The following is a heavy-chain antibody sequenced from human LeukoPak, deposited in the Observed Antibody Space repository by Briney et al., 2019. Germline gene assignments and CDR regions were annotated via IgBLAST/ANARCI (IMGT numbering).Heavy chain of an antibody. CDR3: AREGSSASGQDWYAFDI. CDR2: MYFNSGAT. Sequence: GASVRVSCKASGFTFRDYYVQWVRQVPGQGLEWVGWMYFNSGATRYAPKSQGRVTLTGDTSINTVYMELVSLGSDDTAMYYCAREGSSASGQDWYAFDIWGQETMVTVSS. J-gene: IGHJ3*02. D-gene: IGHD5-12*01. CDR1: GFTFRDYY. V-gene: IGHV1-2*02.